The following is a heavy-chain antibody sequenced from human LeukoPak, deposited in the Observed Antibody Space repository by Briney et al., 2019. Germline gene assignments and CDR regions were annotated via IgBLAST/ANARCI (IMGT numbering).Heavy chain of an antibody. CDR2: IGTSGVTT. J-gene: IGHJ6*03. CDR3: ARGARSGSYNYMDV. D-gene: IGHD1-26*01. CDR1: GFTFNGYE. Sequence: GGCLRLSCAACGFTFNGYEMNWVRQAPGKGREWGSYIGTSGVTTVYADSVKGRFTISRDNARNSLYLQMNDLRIEDTAVYYCARGARSGSYNYMDVWGKGTTVTVS. V-gene: IGHV3-48*03.